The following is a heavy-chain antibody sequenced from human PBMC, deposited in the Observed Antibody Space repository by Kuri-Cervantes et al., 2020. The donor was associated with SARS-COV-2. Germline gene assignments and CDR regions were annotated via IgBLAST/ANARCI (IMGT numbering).Heavy chain of an antibody. J-gene: IGHJ6*03. CDR3: AVLRAYYDFWSNDGGYYMDV. CDR1: GGSFSGYY. Sequence: ESLKISCAVYGGSFSGYYWSWIRQPPGKGLEWMGEINHSGSTNYNPSPKSRVTISVDTSNNQFPLKLSSVIAADTAVYYWAVLRAYYDFWSNDGGYYMDVWGKGTTVTVSS. D-gene: IGHD3-3*01. CDR2: INHSGST. V-gene: IGHV4-34*01.